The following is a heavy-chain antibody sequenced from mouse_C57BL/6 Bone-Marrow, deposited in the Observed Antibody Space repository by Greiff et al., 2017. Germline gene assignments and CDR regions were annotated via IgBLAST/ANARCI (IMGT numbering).Heavy chain of an antibody. J-gene: IGHJ3*01. Sequence: EVQLKESGGDLVKPGGSLKLSCAASGFTFSSYGMSWVRQTPDKRLEWVATINSGGSYTYYPDSVKGRFTFSIDNANNTLYLQLSSLTSEDTAMXYCGRRWGGAYWGQGTMVTVSA. CDR3: GRRWGGAY. D-gene: IGHD4-1*01. CDR2: INSGGSYT. CDR1: GFTFSSYG. V-gene: IGHV5-6*01.